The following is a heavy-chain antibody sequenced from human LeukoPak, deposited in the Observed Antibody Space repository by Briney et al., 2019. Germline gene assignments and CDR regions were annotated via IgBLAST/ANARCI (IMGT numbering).Heavy chain of an antibody. CDR2: ISSSSSYI. V-gene: IGHV3-21*01. Sequence: GGSLRLSCAASGFTFSSYSMNWVRQAPGKGLEWVSSISSSSSYIYYADSVKGRFTISRDNAKNSLYLQMNSLRAEDTAVYYCARDLRRYCSSTSCSRPFDYWGQGTLVTVSS. J-gene: IGHJ4*02. CDR1: GFTFSSYS. D-gene: IGHD2-2*01. CDR3: ARDLRRYCSSTSCSRPFDY.